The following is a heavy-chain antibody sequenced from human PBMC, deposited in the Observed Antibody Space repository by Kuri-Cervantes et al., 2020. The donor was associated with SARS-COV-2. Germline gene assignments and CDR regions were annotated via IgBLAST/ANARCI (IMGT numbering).Heavy chain of an antibody. V-gene: IGHV4-61*02. CDR1: GGSISSGIYY. CDR3: AGALISSSWAYYRDV. Sequence: SCTVSGGSISSGIYYWSWIRQPAGKGLEWIGRIYTSGSTNYNPSLKSRVTISVDTSKNQFSLKLSSVTAADTAVYYCAGALISSSWAYYRDVWGKGTTVTVSS. J-gene: IGHJ6*03. D-gene: IGHD6-13*01. CDR2: IYTSGST.